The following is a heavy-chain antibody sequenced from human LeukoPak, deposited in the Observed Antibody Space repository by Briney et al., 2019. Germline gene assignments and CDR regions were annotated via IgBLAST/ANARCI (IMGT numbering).Heavy chain of an antibody. CDR2: IKEDGSEK. CDR1: GFTFSSYW. Sequence: GGSLRLSCVASGFTFSSYWMSWVRQAPGKGLEWVANIKEDGSEKYYVASVKGRFSISRDNAKNSLYLQMNSLRAEDTAVYYCASGRQLGYWGQGTLVTVSS. CDR3: ASGRQLGY. D-gene: IGHD3-16*01. V-gene: IGHV3-7*01. J-gene: IGHJ4*02.